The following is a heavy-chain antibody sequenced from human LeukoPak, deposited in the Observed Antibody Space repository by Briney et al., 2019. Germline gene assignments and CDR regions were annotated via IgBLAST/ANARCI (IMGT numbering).Heavy chain of an antibody. V-gene: IGHV4-59*01. J-gene: IGHJ4*02. CDR3: AREEGYSGGYGLDY. CDR1: GGSITGYY. D-gene: IGHD1-26*01. CDR2: IYYSGNT. Sequence: SETLSLTCTVSGGSITGYYWTWIRQPPGKGLEWIGYIYYSGNTNYNPSLKSRVTISVDMSKNQFSLRLSSVTAADTAVYYCAREEGYSGGYGLDYWGQGTLVTVSS.